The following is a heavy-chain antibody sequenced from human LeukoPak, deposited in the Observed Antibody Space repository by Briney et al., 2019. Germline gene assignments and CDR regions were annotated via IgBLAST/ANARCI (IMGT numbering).Heavy chain of an antibody. V-gene: IGHV4-30-4*08. CDR3: ARDRNGRLEGPLSVVAFDI. CDR2: IYYSGST. D-gene: IGHD4-23*01. J-gene: IGHJ3*02. CDR1: GGSISSGDYY. Sequence: SETLSLTCTVSGGSISSGDYYWSWIRQPPGKGLEWIGYIYYSGSTYYNPSLKSRVTISVDTSKNQFSLKLSSVTAADTAVYYCARDRNGRLEGPLSVVAFDIWGQGTMVTVS.